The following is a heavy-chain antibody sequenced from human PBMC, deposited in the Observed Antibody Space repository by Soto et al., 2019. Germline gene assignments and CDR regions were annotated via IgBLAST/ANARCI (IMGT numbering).Heavy chain of an antibody. Sequence: SETLSLTCTVSGASISTYYWSWIRQTAEKRLEWIGRIYSSGSTIYSPSLKSRVTMSLDTSKNRFSLKLTSVTAADTAVYYCARGFGSDWYYFDSWGQGILVTVS. CDR2: IYSSGST. CDR3: ARGFGSDWYYFDS. D-gene: IGHD2-15*01. J-gene: IGHJ4*02. V-gene: IGHV4-4*07. CDR1: GASISTYY.